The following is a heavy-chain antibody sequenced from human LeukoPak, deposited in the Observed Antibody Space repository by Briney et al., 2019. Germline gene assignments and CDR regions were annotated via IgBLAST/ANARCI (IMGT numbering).Heavy chain of an antibody. CDR1: GFTFSSYS. CDR2: ISYDGSNK. CDR3: AKDAEYENYYDSSGYYLYYFDY. V-gene: IGHV3-30*18. D-gene: IGHD3-22*01. J-gene: IGHJ4*02. Sequence: GGSLRLSCAASGFTFSSYSMHGVRQAPGRGLEGVAVISYDGSNKYYADSVKGRFTISRDNSKDTLYLQMNSLRAEDTAVYYCAKDAEYENYYDSSGYYLYYFDYWGQGTLVTVPS.